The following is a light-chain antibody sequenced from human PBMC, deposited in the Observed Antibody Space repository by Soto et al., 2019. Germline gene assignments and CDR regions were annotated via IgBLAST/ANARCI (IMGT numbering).Light chain of an antibody. CDR1: QSISSW. V-gene: IGKV1-5*01. CDR3: KQYNSYPWT. Sequence: DIQMTQSPSTLSASVGDRVTITCRASQSISSWLAWYQQKPGKAPKLLIYDASSLESGVPSRFSGSGSGTEFTLTISSLQPDDFATYYCKQYNSYPWTFGHGTKVHIK. J-gene: IGKJ1*01. CDR2: DAS.